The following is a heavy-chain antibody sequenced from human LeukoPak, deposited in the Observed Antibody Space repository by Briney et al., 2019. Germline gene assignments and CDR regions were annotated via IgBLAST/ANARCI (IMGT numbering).Heavy chain of an antibody. J-gene: IGHJ6*02. CDR1: GGSFSGYY. CDR3: ARGPPGRSYYYYYGMDV. CDR2: INHSGST. V-gene: IGHV4-34*01. D-gene: IGHD2-15*01. Sequence: SETLSLTCAVYGGSFSGYYWSWIRQPPGKGLEWIGEINHSGSTNYNPSLKSRVTISVDTPKNQFSLKLSSVTAADTAVYYCARGPPGRSYYYYYGMDVWGQGTTVTVSS.